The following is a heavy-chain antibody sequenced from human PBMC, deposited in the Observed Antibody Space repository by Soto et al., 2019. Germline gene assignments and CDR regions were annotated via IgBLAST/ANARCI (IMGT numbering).Heavy chain of an antibody. CDR2: ISPYNGNT. CDR1: GYTLFSQD. CDR3: VRDTRFYFDSSGQHY. V-gene: IGHV1-18*01. Sequence: GSMKGSRQASGYTLFSQDISLGGQAPGQGLEWMGWISPYNGNTNYAQRLQGRVTMTADTSTSTAYMELRSLRSDDTAVYYCVRDTRFYFDSSGQHYWGQGTLVTVSS. J-gene: IGHJ4*02. D-gene: IGHD3-22*01.